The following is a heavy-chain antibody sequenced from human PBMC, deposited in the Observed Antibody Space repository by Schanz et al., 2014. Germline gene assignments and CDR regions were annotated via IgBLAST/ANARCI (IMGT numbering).Heavy chain of an antibody. CDR3: ARGVRRGDGKNGYYNWFDP. V-gene: IGHV4-59*01. D-gene: IGHD3-22*01. J-gene: IGHJ5*02. Sequence: WTWIRQPPGKGLEWIGYIYDSETSNSNTYLKSRVTISLDTSKNQFSLKLTSVTAADTAVYYCARGVRRGDGKNGYYNWFDPWGQGTLVTVSS. CDR2: IYDSETS.